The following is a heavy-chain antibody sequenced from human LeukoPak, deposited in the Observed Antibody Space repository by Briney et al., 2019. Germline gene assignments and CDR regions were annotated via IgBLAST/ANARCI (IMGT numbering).Heavy chain of an antibody. Sequence: ASVKVSCKASGYTFSDYYMHWVRQAPGQGLEWMGWINPNSGGTNSAQKFQGRVTMTRDTSINTAYMELSRLRFDDTAVYYCARVVGADADDAFDIWGQGIMVTVSS. CDR1: GYTFSDYY. J-gene: IGHJ3*02. CDR2: INPNSGGT. D-gene: IGHD3-10*01. V-gene: IGHV1-2*02. CDR3: ARVVGADADDAFDI.